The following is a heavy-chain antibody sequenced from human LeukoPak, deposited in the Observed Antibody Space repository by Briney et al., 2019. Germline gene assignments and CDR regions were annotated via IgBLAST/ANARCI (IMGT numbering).Heavy chain of an antibody. D-gene: IGHD6-19*01. Sequence: SETLSLTCAVYGGSFSGYYWSWIRQPPGKGLEWIGEINHSGSTNYNPSLKSRVTISVDTSKNQFSLKLSSVTAADTAVYYCARVGQWLLFGYWGQGTLVTVSS. J-gene: IGHJ4*02. CDR1: GGSFSGYY. CDR2: INHSGST. CDR3: ARVGQWLLFGY. V-gene: IGHV4-34*01.